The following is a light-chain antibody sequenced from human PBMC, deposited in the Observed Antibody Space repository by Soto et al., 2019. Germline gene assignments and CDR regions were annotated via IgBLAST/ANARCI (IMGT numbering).Light chain of an antibody. CDR1: RSLAYIDGNTY. Sequence: DVLMTQSPLSLPVTLGQPASISCWSSRSLAYIDGNTYLNWFQQRPGQSPRRLIYNVSNRDSGVPERFSGSGSGTAFTLKISRVEAEDVAVYYCMQGTHWPPYTFGQGTKLEIK. CDR2: NVS. CDR3: MQGTHWPPYT. J-gene: IGKJ2*01. V-gene: IGKV2-30*01.